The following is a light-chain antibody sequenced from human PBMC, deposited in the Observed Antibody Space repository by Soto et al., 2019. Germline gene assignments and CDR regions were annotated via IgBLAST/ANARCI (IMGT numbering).Light chain of an antibody. CDR3: AAWDDSLNGYV. V-gene: IGLV1-44*01. CDR2: SNN. CDR1: SSNIGSNT. Sequence: QSVLTQPPSASGTPGQWVTISCSGSSSNIGSNTVNWYQQHPGTTPKLLIYSNNQRPSGVPDRFSGSKSGTSASLAISGLQAEDEADYYCAAWDDSLNGYVFGTGTKLTVL. J-gene: IGLJ1*01.